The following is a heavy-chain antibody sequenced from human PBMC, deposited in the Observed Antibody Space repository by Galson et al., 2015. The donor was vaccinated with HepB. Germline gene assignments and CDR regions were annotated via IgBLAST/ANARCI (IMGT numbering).Heavy chain of an antibody. CDR1: GFTFSSYA. Sequence: SLRLSCAASGFTFSSYAMSWVRQAPGKGLEWDSSIGTSGDSTYYADSVKGRFTPSRDNSKNTLYLQMNSLRAADTATYYCAKETYSGTYGIFDYWGQGTLVTVSS. D-gene: IGHD1-26*01. V-gene: IGHV3-23*01. J-gene: IGHJ4*02. CDR2: IGTSGDST. CDR3: AKETYSGTYGIFDY.